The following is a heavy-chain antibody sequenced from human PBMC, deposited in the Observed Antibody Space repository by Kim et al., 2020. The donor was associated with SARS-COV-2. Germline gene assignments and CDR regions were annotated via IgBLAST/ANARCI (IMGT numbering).Heavy chain of an antibody. Sequence: ASVKVSCKASGYTFTSYAMHWVRQAPGQRLEWMGWINAGNGNTKYSQKFQGRVTITRDTSASTAYMELSSLRSEDTAVYYCARDLGHYYDSSGYSNWFDPWGQGTLVTVSS. J-gene: IGHJ5*02. D-gene: IGHD3-22*01. CDR2: INAGNGNT. CDR3: ARDLGHYYDSSGYSNWFDP. V-gene: IGHV1-3*01. CDR1: GYTFTSYA.